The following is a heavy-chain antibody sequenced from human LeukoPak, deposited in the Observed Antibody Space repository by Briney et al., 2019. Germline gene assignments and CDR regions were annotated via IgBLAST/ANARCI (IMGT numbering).Heavy chain of an antibody. CDR1: GGSFSGYY. D-gene: IGHD4-11*01. J-gene: IGHJ4*02. CDR2: INHGGST. V-gene: IGHV4-34*01. CDR3: ARVSSQKHSY. Sequence: PSETLSLTCAVYGGSFSGYYWSWIRQPPGKGLEWIGEINHGGSTNYNPSLKSRVTISVGTSKNQFSLKLSSVTAADTAVYYCARVSSQKHSYWGQGTLVTVSS.